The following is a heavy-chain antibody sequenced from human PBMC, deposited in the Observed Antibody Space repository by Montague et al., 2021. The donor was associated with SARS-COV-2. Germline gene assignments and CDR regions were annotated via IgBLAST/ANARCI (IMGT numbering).Heavy chain of an antibody. Sequence: SETLSLTCTVSGGSAASHYWNWIRQSPGKRPEWIGYGNYNGDTKYNASLQSRVTISIDTSENQFSLRLNSVTAADTAVYFCAGGWAFDAWGQGRSVTVSS. D-gene: IGHD6-19*01. J-gene: IGHJ3*01. CDR2: GNYNGDT. CDR3: AGGWAFDA. V-gene: IGHV4-59*08. CDR1: GGSAASHY.